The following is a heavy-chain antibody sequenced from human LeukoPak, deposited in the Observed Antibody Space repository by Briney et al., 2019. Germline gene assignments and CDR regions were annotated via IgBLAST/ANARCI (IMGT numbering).Heavy chain of an antibody. V-gene: IGHV4-34*01. CDR2: INHSGST. CDR1: GGSISSYY. CDR3: ARHPPHYYYYYGMDV. Sequence: SETLSLTCTVSGGSISSYYWSWIRQPPGKGLEWIGEINHSGSTNYNPSLKSRVTISVDTSKNQFSLKLSSVTAADTAVYYCARHPPHYYYYYGMDVWGQGTTVTVSS. J-gene: IGHJ6*02.